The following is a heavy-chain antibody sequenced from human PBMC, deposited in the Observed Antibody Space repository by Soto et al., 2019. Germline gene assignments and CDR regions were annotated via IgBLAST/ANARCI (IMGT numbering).Heavy chain of an antibody. CDR3: TTDLWRIAVVVGSTGYLNP. CDR2: IKSKSDGGTT. CDR1: GFPFSAAL. V-gene: IGHV3-15*01. J-gene: IGHJ5*02. Sequence: GSLGLSCASSGFPFSAALVSLVRTTPGKGLDWVGRIKSKSDGGTTEYAGPVVGRFTMARDDSKNTLDLQMNSLKTEDTAVYYCTTDLWRIAVVVGSTGYLNPWGQGTPVIVSA. D-gene: IGHD2-15*01.